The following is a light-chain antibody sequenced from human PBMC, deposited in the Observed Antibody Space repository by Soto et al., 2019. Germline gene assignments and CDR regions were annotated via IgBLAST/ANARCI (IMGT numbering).Light chain of an antibody. J-gene: IGKJ4*01. CDR2: DAS. CDR3: QQTYSIPLT. CDR1: QTISTW. Sequence: GDRVTITCRASQTISTWMAWYQQKPGKAPKLLVYDASTLQSGVASRFSGSGSGTEFTLAISALQPDDFATYFCQQTYSIPLTFGGGTKV. V-gene: IGKV1-5*01.